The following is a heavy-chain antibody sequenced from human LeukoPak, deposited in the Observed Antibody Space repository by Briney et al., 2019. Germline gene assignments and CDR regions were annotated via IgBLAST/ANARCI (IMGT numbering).Heavy chain of an antibody. CDR3: AKDRSYYDSSGYIYYFDY. J-gene: IGHJ4*02. Sequence: GGSLRLSCTASGLTVSSNYMSWVRQAPGKGLEWVSEIYSDGTTYYAASVKGRFTISRDNSKNTLYLQMNSLRAEDTAVYYCAKDRSYYDSSGYIYYFDYWGQGTLVTVSS. CDR2: IYSDGTT. D-gene: IGHD3-22*01. V-gene: IGHV3-53*01. CDR1: GLTVSSNY.